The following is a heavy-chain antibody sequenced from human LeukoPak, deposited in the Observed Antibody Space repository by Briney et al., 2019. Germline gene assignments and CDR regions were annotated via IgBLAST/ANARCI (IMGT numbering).Heavy chain of an antibody. CDR2: ISYDGSNK. CDR3: AKDDSSGYYYVSFLLDY. V-gene: IGHV3-30*18. CDR1: GFTFSSYG. D-gene: IGHD3-22*01. Sequence: PGGSLRLSCAASGFTFSSYGMHWVRQAPGKGLEWVAVISYDGSNKYYADSVKGRFTISRDNSKNTLYLQMNSLRAEDTAVYYCAKDDSSGYYYVSFLLDYWGQGTLVTVSS. J-gene: IGHJ4*02.